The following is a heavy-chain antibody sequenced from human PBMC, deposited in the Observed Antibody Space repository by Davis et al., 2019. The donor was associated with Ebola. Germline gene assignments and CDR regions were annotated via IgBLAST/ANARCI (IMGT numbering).Heavy chain of an antibody. CDR2: INPNSGDT. J-gene: IGHJ6*02. Sequence: ASVKVSCKASGYTFTGYNMHWVRQAPGQGLEWMGRINPNSGDTNYAQKFQGRVTMTRDTSISTAYMELSRLRSDDTVVYYCARGQGRGDYGMDVWGQGTTVTVSS. V-gene: IGHV1-2*05. CDR3: ARGQGRGDYGMDV. D-gene: IGHD3-10*01. CDR1: GYTFTGYN.